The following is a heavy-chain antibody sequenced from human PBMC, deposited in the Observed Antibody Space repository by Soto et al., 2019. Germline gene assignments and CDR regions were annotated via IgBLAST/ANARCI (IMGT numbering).Heavy chain of an antibody. V-gene: IGHV3-23*01. CDR1: GFTFSSYS. Sequence: GGSLRLSCAASGFTFSSYSMNWVRQAPGKGLEWVSGISGSVGSTYYADSVKGRFTISRDNSKSTLFLQMTSLRAEDTAVYYCAKGHPYSSSSGFDYWGQGTLVTVSS. CDR3: AKGHPYSSSSGFDY. D-gene: IGHD6-6*01. J-gene: IGHJ4*02. CDR2: ISGSVGST.